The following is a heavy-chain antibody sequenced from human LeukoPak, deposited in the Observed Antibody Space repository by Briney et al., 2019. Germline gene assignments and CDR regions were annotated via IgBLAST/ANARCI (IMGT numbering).Heavy chain of an antibody. J-gene: IGHJ3*02. Sequence: GGSLRLSCAASGFTFSSYAMSWVRQAPEKGLEWVSGISGSGGSTYSADSVKGRFTISRDNSKNTLYLEMNSLRVEDTAVYYCAKQMKAFDIWGQGTMVTVSS. CDR3: AKQMKAFDI. CDR1: GFTFSSYA. CDR2: ISGSGGST. V-gene: IGHV3-23*01.